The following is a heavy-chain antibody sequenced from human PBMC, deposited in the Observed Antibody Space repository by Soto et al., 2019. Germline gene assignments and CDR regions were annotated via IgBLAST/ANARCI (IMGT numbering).Heavy chain of an antibody. D-gene: IGHD6-19*01. CDR2: IWYDGSNK. CDR3: ARDILRVLAVAGDYYYYGMDV. CDR1: GFTFSSYG. V-gene: IGHV3-33*01. Sequence: GGSLRLSCAAFGFTFSSYGMHWVRQAPGKGLEWVAVIWYDGSNKYYADSVKGRFTISRDNSKNTLYLQMNSLRTEDTAVYYCARDILRVLAVAGDYYYYGMDVWGQGTTVTVSS. J-gene: IGHJ6*02.